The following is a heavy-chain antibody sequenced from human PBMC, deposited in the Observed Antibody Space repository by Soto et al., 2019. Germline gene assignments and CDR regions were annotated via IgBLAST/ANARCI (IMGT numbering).Heavy chain of an antibody. CDR1: GYTFTSYG. D-gene: IGHD3-9*01. CDR2: ISAYNGNT. V-gene: IGHV1-18*01. Sequence: ASVKVSCKASGYTFTSYGISWVRQAPGQGLEWMGWISAYNGNTNYAQKLQGRVTMTTDTSTSTAYMELRSLRSDDTAVYYCARGVTYYDILTGYSPYNWFDPWGQGTLVTVS. CDR3: ARGVTYYDILTGYSPYNWFDP. J-gene: IGHJ5*02.